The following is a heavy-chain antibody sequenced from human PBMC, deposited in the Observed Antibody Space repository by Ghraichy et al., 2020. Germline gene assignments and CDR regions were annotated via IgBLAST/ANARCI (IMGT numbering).Heavy chain of an antibody. CDR1: GFTFSSYA. V-gene: IGHV3-23*01. D-gene: IGHD4-23*01. CDR3: AKSGYGGNSPLYYFDY. CDR2: ISGSGGST. Sequence: GGSLRLSCAASGFTFSSYAMSWVRQAPGKGLEWVSAISGSGGSTYYADSVKGRFTISRDNSKKTLYLQMNSLRAEDTAVYYCAKSGYGGNSPLYYFDYWGQGTLVTVSS. J-gene: IGHJ4*02.